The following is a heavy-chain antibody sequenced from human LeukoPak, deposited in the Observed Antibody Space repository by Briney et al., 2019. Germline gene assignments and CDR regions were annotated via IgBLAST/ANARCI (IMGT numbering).Heavy chain of an antibody. J-gene: IGHJ4*02. Sequence: ASVKVSCKASGYTFTSYGISWVRQAPGQGLEWMGWINPNSGGTNYAQKFQGRVTMTRDTSISTAYMELSRLRSDDTAVYYCARATYYYDSSGRYFDYWGQGTLVTVSS. CDR3: ARATYYYDSSGRYFDY. V-gene: IGHV1-2*02. CDR1: GYTFTSYG. D-gene: IGHD3-22*01. CDR2: INPNSGGT.